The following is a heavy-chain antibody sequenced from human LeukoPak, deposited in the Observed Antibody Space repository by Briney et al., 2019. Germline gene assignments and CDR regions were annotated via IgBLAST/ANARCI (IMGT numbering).Heavy chain of an antibody. J-gene: IGHJ4*02. Sequence: GGSLRLSCAASGFTFSSYSMNWVRQAPGKGLEWVSYISSSSSTIYCADSVKGRFTISRDNAKNSLYLQMNSLRAEDTAVYYCARGDDYGDWYFDYWGQGTLVTVSS. CDR2: ISSSSSTI. CDR1: GFTFSSYS. V-gene: IGHV3-48*01. D-gene: IGHD4-17*01. CDR3: ARGDDYGDWYFDY.